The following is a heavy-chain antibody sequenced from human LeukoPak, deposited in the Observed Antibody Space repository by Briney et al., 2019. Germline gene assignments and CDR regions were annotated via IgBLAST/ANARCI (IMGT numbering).Heavy chain of an antibody. Sequence: GGSLRLSCAASGFAFNDYYMDWVRQAPGKGLEWVANIKQDGSEKYYVDSVKGRFTISRDNAKNSLYLQMNSLRAEDTAVYYCASTDSSGWPPYAEYFQHWGQGTLVTVSS. V-gene: IGHV3-7*03. D-gene: IGHD6-19*01. J-gene: IGHJ1*01. CDR1: GFAFNDYY. CDR3: ASTDSSGWPPYAEYFQH. CDR2: IKQDGSEK.